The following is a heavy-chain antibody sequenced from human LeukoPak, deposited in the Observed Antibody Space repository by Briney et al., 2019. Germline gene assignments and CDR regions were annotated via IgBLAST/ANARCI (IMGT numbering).Heavy chain of an antibody. Sequence: TGGSLRLSCAASGFTFSSYSMNWVRQAPGKGLEWVSYMSSSSSTIYYADSVKGRFTISRDNADNSLYLQMNSLRAEDTAVYYCARDRGYCRSASCYSYWFNSWGQGTLVTVSS. D-gene: IGHD2-2*03. J-gene: IGHJ5*01. CDR2: MSSSSSTI. V-gene: IGHV3-48*04. CDR1: GFTFSSYS. CDR3: ARDRGYCRSASCYSYWFNS.